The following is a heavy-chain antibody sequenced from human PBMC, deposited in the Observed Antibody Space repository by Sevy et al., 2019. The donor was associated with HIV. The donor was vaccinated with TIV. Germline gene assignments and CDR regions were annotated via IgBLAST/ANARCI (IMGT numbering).Heavy chain of an antibody. V-gene: IGHV4-59*13. CDR2: IYYSGST. Sequence: SETLSLTCTVSGGSISSYYWSWIRQPPGKGLEWIGYIYYSGSTNYNPSLKSRVTISVDTSKNQFSLKLSPVTAADTAVYYCASFAVGSGSYRGYFDYWGQGTLVTVSS. CDR1: GGSISSYY. CDR3: ASFAVGSGSYRGYFDY. J-gene: IGHJ4*02. D-gene: IGHD3-10*01.